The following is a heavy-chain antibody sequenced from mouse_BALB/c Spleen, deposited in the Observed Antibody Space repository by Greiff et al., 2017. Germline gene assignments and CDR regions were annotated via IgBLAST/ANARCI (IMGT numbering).Heavy chain of an antibody. CDR1: GYTFTDYA. CDR2: ISTYYGDA. CDR3: VRGRDERAMDY. V-gene: IGHV1S137*01. J-gene: IGHJ4*01. Sequence: VQLQESGAELVRPGVSVKISCKGSGYTFTDYAMHWVKQSHAKSLEWIGVISTYYGDASYNQKFKGKATMTVDKSSSTAYMELARLTSEDSAIYYCVRGRDERAMDYWGQGTTVTVSS.